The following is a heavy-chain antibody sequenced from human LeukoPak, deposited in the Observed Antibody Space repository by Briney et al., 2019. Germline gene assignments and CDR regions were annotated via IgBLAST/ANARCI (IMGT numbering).Heavy chain of an antibody. J-gene: IGHJ4*02. D-gene: IGHD3-22*01. CDR2: IYPGDSDT. V-gene: IGHV5-51*01. CDR1: GYSFTNYW. CDR3: ARHGNYYDSRGMGDY. Sequence: GKSLKISCQGSGYSFTNYWIGWVRQMPGKGLEWMGIIYPGDSDTRYSPSFQGQVTISVDKSIITAYLQWSSLKASDTAMYYCARHGNYYDSRGMGDYWGQGTLVTVSS.